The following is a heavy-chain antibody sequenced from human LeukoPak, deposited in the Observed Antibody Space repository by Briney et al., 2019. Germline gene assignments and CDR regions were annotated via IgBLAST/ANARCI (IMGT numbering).Heavy chain of an antibody. V-gene: IGHV4-39*01. J-gene: IGHJ3*02. D-gene: IGHD3-9*01. CDR2: IYYSGCT. CDR1: GGSISSSSYY. Sequence: AGTLSLTCTVSGGSISSSSYYGGWIRQPPGKGLEWFGSIYYSGCTYDNPSLKSRVTISVDTSKNPISLKLSSVTASDTGVYYCARRLPNEPSYDILTGYYEDDAFDIWGQGTMVTVSS. CDR3: ARRLPNEPSYDILTGYYEDDAFDI.